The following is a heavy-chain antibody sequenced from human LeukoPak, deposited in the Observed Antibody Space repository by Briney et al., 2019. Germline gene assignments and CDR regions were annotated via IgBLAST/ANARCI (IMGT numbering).Heavy chain of an antibody. CDR1: GFSVSGYW. J-gene: IGHJ4*02. Sequence: GGSLRLSCAVSGFSVSGYWMTWVRQAPGKGLEWVANIKQDGSEKNYVDSVKGRFTISRDNAENSLSLQMNSLRVEDTAVYYCAREWQGGIAAAGTRIEGDYWGQGTLVAVSS. D-gene: IGHD6-13*01. V-gene: IGHV3-7*01. CDR3: AREWQGGIAAAGTRIEGDY. CDR2: IKQDGSEK.